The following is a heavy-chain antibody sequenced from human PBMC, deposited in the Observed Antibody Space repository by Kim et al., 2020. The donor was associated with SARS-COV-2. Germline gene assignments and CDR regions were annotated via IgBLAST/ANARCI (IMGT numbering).Heavy chain of an antibody. CDR2: ISYDGSNK. CDR1: GFTFSSYG. V-gene: IGHV3-30*18. J-gene: IGHJ4*02. D-gene: IGHD2-8*01. CDR3: AKDMLYYFDY. Sequence: GGSLRLSCAASGFTFSSYGMHWVRQAPGKGLEWVAVISYDGSNKYYADSVKGRFTISRDNSKNTLYLQMNSLRAEDKAVYYCAKDMLYYFDYWGQGTLVTVSS.